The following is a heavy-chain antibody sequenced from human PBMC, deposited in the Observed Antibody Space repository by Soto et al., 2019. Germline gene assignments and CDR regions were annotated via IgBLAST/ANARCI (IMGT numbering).Heavy chain of an antibody. CDR3: ARDGYCTNGVCYKILDY. CDR2: ISSSSSYT. CDR1: GFTFSDYY. D-gene: IGHD2-8*01. V-gene: IGHV3-11*06. Sequence: PGGSLRLSCAASGFTFSDYYMSWIRQAPGKGLEWVSYISSSSSYTNYADSVKGRFTISRDNAKNSLYPQMNSLRAEDTAVYYCARDGYCTNGVCYKILDYWGQGTLVTVSS. J-gene: IGHJ4*02.